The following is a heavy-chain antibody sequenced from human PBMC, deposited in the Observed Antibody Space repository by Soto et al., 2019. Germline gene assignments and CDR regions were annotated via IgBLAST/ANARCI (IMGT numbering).Heavy chain of an antibody. J-gene: IGHJ5*02. Sequence: PSETLSLTCAVYGGSFSGYYWSWIRQPPGKGLEWIGEINHSGSTNYNPSLKSRVTISVGTSKNQFSLKLSSVTAADTAVYYCARESAAGTLNWFDPWGQGTLVTVSS. CDR2: INHSGST. CDR3: ARESAAGTLNWFDP. D-gene: IGHD6-13*01. CDR1: GGSFSGYY. V-gene: IGHV4-34*01.